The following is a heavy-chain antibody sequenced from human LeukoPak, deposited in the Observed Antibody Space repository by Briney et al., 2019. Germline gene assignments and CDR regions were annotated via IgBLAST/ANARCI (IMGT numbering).Heavy chain of an antibody. J-gene: IGHJ4*02. V-gene: IGHV5-10-1*01. CDR3: ARHGSTNLDY. Sequence: GESLKISCKGSGYSFTSYWISWVRQMPGKGLEWMGRIDPSDSYTNYSPSLQGHVTISADKSISTAYLQWSSLKASDTAMYYCARHGSTNLDYWGQGTLVTVSS. CDR1: GYSFTSYW. CDR2: IDPSDSYT. D-gene: IGHD2-2*01.